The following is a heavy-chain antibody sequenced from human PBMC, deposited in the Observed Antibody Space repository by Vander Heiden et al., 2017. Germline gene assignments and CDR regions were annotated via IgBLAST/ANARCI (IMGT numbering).Heavy chain of an antibody. CDR1: GASIRGSSYY. V-gene: IGHV4-39*01. J-gene: IGHJ4*02. CDR2: IFHSGST. CDR3: ARHTLYVGYDNF. Sequence: QLQLQESGPRLVKPSETLSLTCTVSGASIRGSSYYWGWIRQPPGKGLEWIGTIFHSGSTYYNPSLKSRVTISVDTSKNQFSLKLRSVTAADTAVYYCARHTLYVGYDNFWGQGTLVTVSS. D-gene: IGHD3-22*01.